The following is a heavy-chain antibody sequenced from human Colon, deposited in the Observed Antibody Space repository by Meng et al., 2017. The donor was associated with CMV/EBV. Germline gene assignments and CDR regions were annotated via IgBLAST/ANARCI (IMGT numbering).Heavy chain of an antibody. CDR1: GGTFSSYA. J-gene: IGHJ3*02. D-gene: IGHD3-3*01. CDR2: IIPIFGTA. Sequence: SVKVSCKASGGTFSSYAISWVRQAPGQGLEWMGGIIPIFGTANYAQKFQGRVTITTDESTSTAYMELSSLRSEDTAVYYCARDPPSRFDDTFDIWGQGTMVTVSS. CDR3: ARDPPSRFDDTFDI. V-gene: IGHV1-69*05.